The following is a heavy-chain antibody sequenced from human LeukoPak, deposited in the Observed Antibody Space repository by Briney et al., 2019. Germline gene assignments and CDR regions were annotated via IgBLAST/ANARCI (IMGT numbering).Heavy chain of an antibody. J-gene: IGHJ4*02. Sequence: GGSLRLSCAASGFTFSSYWMSWVRQAPGKGLEWVSASGSGGNTYFADSVKGRFTISRDNSKNTLYLQMNSLRAEDTAVYYCAKGPWLAYPYYFDYWGQGTLVTVSS. D-gene: IGHD6-19*01. V-gene: IGHV3-23*01. CDR1: GFTFSSYW. CDR2: SGSGGNT. CDR3: AKGPWLAYPYYFDY.